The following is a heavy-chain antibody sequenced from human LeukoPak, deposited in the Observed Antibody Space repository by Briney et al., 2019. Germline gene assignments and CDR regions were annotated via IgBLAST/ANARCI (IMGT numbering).Heavy chain of an antibody. J-gene: IGHJ1*01. CDR2: IYYSGST. Sequence: SETLSLTCTVSGGSISSSSYYWGWIRQPPGTGLEWIGSIYYSGSTYYNPSLKSRVAISVDTSKNQFSLKLSSVTAADTAVYYCARPRFASTSGYFQHWGQGTLVTVSS. D-gene: IGHD1-1*01. V-gene: IGHV4-39*01. CDR3: ARPRFASTSGYFQH. CDR1: GGSISSSSYY.